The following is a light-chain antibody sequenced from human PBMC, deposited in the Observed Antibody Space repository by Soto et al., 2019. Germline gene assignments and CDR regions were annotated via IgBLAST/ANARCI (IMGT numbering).Light chain of an antibody. J-gene: IGKJ3*01. CDR2: NAS. V-gene: IGKV1-5*01. CDR1: QNIHPW. Sequence: DIQLTQSPSTLSASVGDRVTITCRARQNIHPWLAWFQLKPGQAPKLLAYNASSLVSGVPSRFAASGSETEFTLTIDSLQPDDFATYYCQQNNFYFGRGTKGDIK. CDR3: QQNNFY.